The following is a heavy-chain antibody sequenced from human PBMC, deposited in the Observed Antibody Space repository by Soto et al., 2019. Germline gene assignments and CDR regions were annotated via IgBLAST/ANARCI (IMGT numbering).Heavy chain of an antibody. CDR2: ISYDGSNK. CDR1: GFTFGSYS. D-gene: IGHD6-19*01. J-gene: IGHJ4*02. Sequence: WGSLRLSCAASGFTFGSYSIHWVRQAPGKGLEWVAVISYDGSNKYYPVSVKGRFTISRDNSNNTLYLQMISLRADDTAVYYCARDPGAVPMYYFDYWGQGTLVSVSS. V-gene: IGHV3-30-3*01. CDR3: ARDPGAVPMYYFDY.